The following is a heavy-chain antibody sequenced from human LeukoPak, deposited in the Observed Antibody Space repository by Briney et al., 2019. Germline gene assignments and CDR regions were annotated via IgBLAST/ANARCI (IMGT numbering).Heavy chain of an antibody. D-gene: IGHD5-18*01. CDR1: GFTFSNYA. J-gene: IGHJ4*02. Sequence: GGSLRLSCAASGFTFSNYAMSWVRQAPGKGLEWVSVISDSGDSTYSADSVKGQFTISRDNPKNTLYLQMNSLRAEDTAVYYCAKDEERGYSSSYGYWGQGTLVTVSS. V-gene: IGHV3-23*01. CDR3: AKDEERGYSSSYGY. CDR2: ISDSGDST.